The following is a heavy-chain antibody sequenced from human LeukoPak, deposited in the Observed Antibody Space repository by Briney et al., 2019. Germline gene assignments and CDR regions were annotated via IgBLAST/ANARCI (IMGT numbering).Heavy chain of an antibody. CDR3: ARVGSSSWYGEYYFDY. Sequence: GASVKVSCKASGYTFTSYGISWVRQAPGQGLEWMGWINPNSGGTNYAQKFQGRVTMTRDTSISTAYMELSRLRSDDTAVYYCARVGSSSWYGEYYFDYWGQGTLVTVSS. V-gene: IGHV1-2*02. D-gene: IGHD6-13*01. J-gene: IGHJ4*02. CDR1: GYTFTSYG. CDR2: INPNSGGT.